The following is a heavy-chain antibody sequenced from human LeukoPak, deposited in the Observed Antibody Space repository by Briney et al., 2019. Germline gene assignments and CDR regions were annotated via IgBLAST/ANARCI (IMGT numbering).Heavy chain of an antibody. CDR1: GGSISSYY. CDR2: IYYSGST. Sequence: PSETLSLTCTVSGGSISSYYWSWIRQPPGKGLEWIGYIYYSGSTNYNPSLKSRVTISVDTSKNQFSLKLSSVTAADTAVYYCAKDSEDSSSWPFDYWGQGTLVTVSS. CDR3: AKDSEDSSSWPFDY. V-gene: IGHV4-59*01. J-gene: IGHJ4*02. D-gene: IGHD6-13*01.